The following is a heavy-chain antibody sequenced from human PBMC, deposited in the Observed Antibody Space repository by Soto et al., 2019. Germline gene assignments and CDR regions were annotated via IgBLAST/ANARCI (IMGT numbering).Heavy chain of an antibody. Sequence: QVQLVQSGAEVKKPGASVKVSCKASGYTFTDNQIHWLRRAPGQRLEWMGRIDPKSGDTNFAPTYKGRVTMTRDTSTNTVYMELTRLTSGDTAIYFCARRHLRDYIRWNFDPWGQGTLVTVSS. CDR1: GYTFTDNQ. V-gene: IGHV1-2*02. D-gene: IGHD3-16*01. CDR3: ARRHLRDYIRWNFDP. J-gene: IGHJ5*02. CDR2: IDPKSGDT.